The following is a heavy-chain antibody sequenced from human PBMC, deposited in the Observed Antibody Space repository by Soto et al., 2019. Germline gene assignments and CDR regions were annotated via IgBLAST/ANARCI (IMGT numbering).Heavy chain of an antibody. J-gene: IGHJ4*02. CDR1: GFTFSSYG. Sequence: PGGFLRLSCAASGFTFSSYGRTWVRQAPGKGLEWVSGISGSGGSTYYADSVKGRFTISRDNSKNTLYLQMNSLRAEDTAVYYCAKYLSRDWAMIVVIITPNFDYWGQGTLVTVSS. D-gene: IGHD3-22*01. V-gene: IGHV3-23*01. CDR2: ISGSGGST. CDR3: AKYLSRDWAMIVVIITPNFDY.